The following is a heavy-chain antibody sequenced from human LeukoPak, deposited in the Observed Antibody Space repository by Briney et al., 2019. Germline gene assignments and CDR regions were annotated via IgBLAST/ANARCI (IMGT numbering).Heavy chain of an antibody. J-gene: IGHJ6*02. CDR1: GGTFISYA. Sequence: GASAKVSCKASGGTFISYAISWVRQAPGQGLEWMGGIIPIFGTANCAQKFQGRVTITADESTSTAYMELSSLRSEDTAVYYCAVEDCSGGSCYSKDGYYYYGMDDWGQGTTVTVSS. CDR3: AVEDCSGGSCYSKDGYYYYGMDD. V-gene: IGHV1-69*13. CDR2: IIPIFGTA. D-gene: IGHD2-15*01.